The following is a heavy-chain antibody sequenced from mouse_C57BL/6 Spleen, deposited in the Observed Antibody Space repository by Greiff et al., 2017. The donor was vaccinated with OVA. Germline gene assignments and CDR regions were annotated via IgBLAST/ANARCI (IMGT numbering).Heavy chain of an antibody. CDR3: ARTGFAY. V-gene: IGHV1-22*01. Sequence: VQLKQSGPGLVKPGASVKMSCTASGYTFTDYNMHWVQQSHGKSLEWMGYINPKNGGNISYQKSKYKATWTLNKSSSTAYMELRSLTSEVSAVYYCARTGFAYWGQGTLVTVSA. J-gene: IGHJ3*01. CDR2: INPKNGGN. CDR1: GYTFTDYN.